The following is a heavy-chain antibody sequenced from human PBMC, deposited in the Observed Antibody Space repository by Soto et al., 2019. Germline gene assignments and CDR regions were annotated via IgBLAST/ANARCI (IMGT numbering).Heavy chain of an antibody. CDR3: ARHRVPTYYYDSSGYYLFDY. CDR1: GGSISSSSYY. J-gene: IGHJ4*02. V-gene: IGHV4-39*01. Sequence: PSETLSLTCTVSGGSISSSSYYWGWIRQPPGKGMEWIGSIYYSGSTDYNPSVKSRVTISVDTSKNQFSLKLSSVTAADTAVYYCARHRVPTYYYDSSGYYLFDYWGQGT. CDR2: IYYSGST. D-gene: IGHD3-22*01.